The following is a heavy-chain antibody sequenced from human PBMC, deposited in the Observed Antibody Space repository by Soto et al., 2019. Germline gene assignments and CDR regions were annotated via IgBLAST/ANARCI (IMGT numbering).Heavy chain of an antibody. CDR2: ITPVFGTP. Sequence: SVKVSCKVSGGTFSSYRFSWVRQAPGQGLEWMGGITPVFGTPDYAQKFQGRVTVTADRSTNTAYMELSRLTSEDTAVYYCARDLPSLEVRSYGMDVWGQGTTVTVS. D-gene: IGHD3-10*01. CDR1: GGTFSSYR. J-gene: IGHJ6*02. V-gene: IGHV1-69*06. CDR3: ARDLPSLEVRSYGMDV.